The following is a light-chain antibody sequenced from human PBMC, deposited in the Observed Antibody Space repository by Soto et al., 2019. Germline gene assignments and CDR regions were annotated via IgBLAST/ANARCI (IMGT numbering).Light chain of an antibody. Sequence: IQLTQSPSSLSASVGDRVTITCRASQGVSIYLAWYQQKLGKAPKVLIYGASTLQAGVPSRFSGSGSGPDFTLTISSLQAEDVAVYYCQQYYTTPRTFGHGTKVDIK. CDR2: GAS. CDR1: QGVSIY. V-gene: IGKV1-9*01. CDR3: QQYYTTPRT. J-gene: IGKJ1*01.